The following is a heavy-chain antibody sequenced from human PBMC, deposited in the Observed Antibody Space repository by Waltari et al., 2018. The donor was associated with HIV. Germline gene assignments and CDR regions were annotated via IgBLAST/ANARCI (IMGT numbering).Heavy chain of an antibody. V-gene: IGHV3-7*04. Sequence: EVQLAESGGGLVQPGGSLTVPWEVVGFAFSRYWLSWVRQAPGKGPEWVANINENGDEKDHVDSMKGRFVISRDNTKQSLYLEMKNLRVEDTAVYYCVRGSGSFWGQGTLVTVSS. CDR2: INENGDEK. J-gene: IGHJ4*02. CDR1: GFAFSRYW. D-gene: IGHD2-15*01. CDR3: VRGSGSF.